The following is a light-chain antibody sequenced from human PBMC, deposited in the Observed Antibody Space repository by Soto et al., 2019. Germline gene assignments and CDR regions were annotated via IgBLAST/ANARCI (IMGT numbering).Light chain of an antibody. V-gene: IGKV3-20*01. CDR2: GAS. J-gene: IGKJ2*01. CDR3: QQYDGSPT. Sequence: EIVLTQSPGTLSLSPGDRATLSCRASQSVSNNYLAWHQHTPGQAPRLLIYGASSRATGIPERFSATGSGTDFTLTISRLEPEDFALYYCQQYDGSPTFGQGTKLEIK. CDR1: QSVSNNY.